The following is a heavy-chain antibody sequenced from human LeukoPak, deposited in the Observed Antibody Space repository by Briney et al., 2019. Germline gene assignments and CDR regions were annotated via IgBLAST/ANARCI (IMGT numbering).Heavy chain of an antibody. D-gene: IGHD3-10*01. Sequence: PGGSLRLSCAASGFTFSSYSMNWVRQAPGKGLEWVSSISSSSSYIYYADSVKGRFTISRDNAKNSLYLQMNSLRAEGTAVYYCAKIPPMVRGVIISMALDYWGQGTLVTVSS. CDR1: GFTFSSYS. CDR2: ISSSSSYI. J-gene: IGHJ4*02. V-gene: IGHV3-21*01. CDR3: AKIPPMVRGVIISMALDY.